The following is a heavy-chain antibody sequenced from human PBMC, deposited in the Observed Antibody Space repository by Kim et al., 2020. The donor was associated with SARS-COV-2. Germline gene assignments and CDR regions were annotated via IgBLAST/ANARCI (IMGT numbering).Heavy chain of an antibody. V-gene: IGHV3-9*01. CDR2: ISWNSGSI. Sequence: GGSLRLSCAASGFTFDDYAMHWVRQAPGKGLEWVSGISWNSGSIGYADSVKGRFTISRDNAKNSLYLQMNSLRAEDTALYYCAKDGYCSSTSCHYPTPGMDVWGQGTTVTVSS. J-gene: IGHJ6*02. CDR3: AKDGYCSSTSCHYPTPGMDV. CDR1: GFTFDDYA. D-gene: IGHD2-2*01.